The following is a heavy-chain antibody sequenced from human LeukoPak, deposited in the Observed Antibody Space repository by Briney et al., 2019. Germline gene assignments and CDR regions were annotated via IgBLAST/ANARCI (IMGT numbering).Heavy chain of an antibody. CDR3: ARAGTAMSTLDY. D-gene: IGHD5-18*01. V-gene: IGHV1-69*13. CDR2: IIPIFGTA. CDR1: GGTFSSCA. J-gene: IGHJ4*02. Sequence: SVKVSCKASGGTFSSCAISWVRQAPEQGLEWMGGIIPIFGTANYAQKFQGRVTITADESTSTAYMELSSLRSEDTAVYYCARAGTAMSTLDYWGQGTLVTVSS.